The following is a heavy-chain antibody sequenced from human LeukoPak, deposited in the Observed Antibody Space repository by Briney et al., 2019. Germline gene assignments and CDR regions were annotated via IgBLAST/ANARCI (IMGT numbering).Heavy chain of an antibody. J-gene: IGHJ6*03. V-gene: IGHV4-39*07. D-gene: IGHD3-16*01. CDR3: ARETSQKGAHYMDV. Sequence: SETLSLTCSVSGGSISSNNYYWGWIRQPPGKGLEWIGSIFYSGSTYYNPSLKSRVTISVDTSKNQSSLNLSSVTAADTAVYYCARETSQKGAHYMDVWGKGTTVTISS. CDR1: GGSISSNNYY. CDR2: IFYSGST.